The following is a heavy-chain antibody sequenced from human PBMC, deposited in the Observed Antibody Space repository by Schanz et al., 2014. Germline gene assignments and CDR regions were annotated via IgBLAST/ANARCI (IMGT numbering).Heavy chain of an antibody. Sequence: EVQLLESGGGLVQPGGSLRLSCAASGFTFSSYAMSWVRQAPGKGLEWVSGISGSGGSTYYADSVKGRFTISRDNSKNSMYLHMKSLRGEVTAVYYCARDNYYGSGSCAYWGQGTLVNVSS. CDR2: ISGSGGST. CDR1: GFTFSSYA. CDR3: ARDNYYGSGSCAY. J-gene: IGHJ4*02. V-gene: IGHV3-23*01. D-gene: IGHD3-10*01.